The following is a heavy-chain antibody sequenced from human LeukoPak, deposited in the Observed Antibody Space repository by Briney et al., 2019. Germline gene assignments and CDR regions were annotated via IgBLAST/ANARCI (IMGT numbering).Heavy chain of an antibody. CDR2: IKDGGRED. Sequence: GGSLRLSCVASDFVFSGYWMSWVRQAPGKGLEWVANIKDGGREDIYVKSVKGRFAISRDDAKSTLYLQMDSLRGDDTALYYCARDNGGHFDTWGRGTPVTVSS. D-gene: IGHD3-10*01. J-gene: IGHJ5*02. V-gene: IGHV3-7*03. CDR3: ARDNGGHFDT. CDR1: DFVFSGYW.